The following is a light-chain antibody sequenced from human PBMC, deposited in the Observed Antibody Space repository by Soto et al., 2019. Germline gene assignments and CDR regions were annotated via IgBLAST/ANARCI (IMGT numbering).Light chain of an antibody. J-gene: IGKJ3*01. Sequence: DIQMTQSPSSLSASVGDRVTITCQASQDISNYLNWYQQRPGQAPKLLIYGASNLETGVPSRFSGSASGTDFSFTISSLQPEDIATYYCQQYDNLPFTFGPGTKVDI. V-gene: IGKV1-33*01. CDR2: GAS. CDR1: QDISNY. CDR3: QQYDNLPFT.